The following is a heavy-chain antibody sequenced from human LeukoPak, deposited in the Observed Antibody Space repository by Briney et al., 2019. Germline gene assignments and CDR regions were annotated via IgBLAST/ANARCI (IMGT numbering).Heavy chain of an antibody. CDR1: GGPFSGYY. V-gene: IGHV4-34*01. Sequence: PSETLSLTCAVYGGPFSGYYWSWIRQPPGKGLEWIGEINHSGSTNYNPSLKSRVTISVDTSKNQFSLKLSSVTAADTAVYYCARGSGGTYMDVWGKGTTVTVSS. CDR3: ARGSGGTYMDV. D-gene: IGHD2-15*01. J-gene: IGHJ6*03. CDR2: INHSGST.